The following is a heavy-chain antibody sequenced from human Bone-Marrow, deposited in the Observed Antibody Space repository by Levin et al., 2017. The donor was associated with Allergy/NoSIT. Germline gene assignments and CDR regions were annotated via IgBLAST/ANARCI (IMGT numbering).Heavy chain of an antibody. CDR1: FFSISFLVFS. V-gene: IGHV4-30-2*01. Sequence: LSLPFSFSFFSISFLVFSCIWFRHPPFPFLSLLVSLSPRGRPYYNPSLKSRVSISVDRSKNLLSLKLSSVTAADTAIYFCARASGNWDYFGMDVWGQGTTVTVSS. D-gene: IGHD4-23*01. J-gene: IGHJ6*02. CDR3: ARASGNWDYFGMDV. CDR2: LSPRGRP.